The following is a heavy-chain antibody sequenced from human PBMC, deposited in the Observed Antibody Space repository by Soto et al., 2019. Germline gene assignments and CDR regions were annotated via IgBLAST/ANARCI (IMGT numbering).Heavy chain of an antibody. D-gene: IGHD6-19*01. CDR2: ISAYNGNT. J-gene: IGHJ6*02. CDR3: ARVNSVAGTGAYYYGMDV. V-gene: IGHV1-18*04. Sequence: ASVKVSCKASGYTFTSYGISWVRQAPGQGLEWMGWISAYNGNTNYAQKLQGRVTMTTDTSTSTAYMELRSLRSDDTAVYYCARVNSVAGTGAYYYGMDVWGQGTTVTVSS. CDR1: GYTFTSYG.